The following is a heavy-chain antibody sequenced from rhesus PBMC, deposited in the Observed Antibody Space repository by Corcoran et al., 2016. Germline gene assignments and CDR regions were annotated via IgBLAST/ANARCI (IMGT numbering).Heavy chain of an antibody. J-gene: IGHJ5-1*01. CDR2: IYGNSGST. V-gene: IGHV4-160*01. Sequence: QVQLQESGPGLVKPAETLSLTCAVSGGSFRSYWWVWLRQPPGTGLKWIGSIYGNSGSTEYNPSLKSRATISRDTSKNQISLKLSSVTAADTAVYYCARDPSDYGIRFDVWGPGVLVTVSS. CDR1: GGSFRSYW. D-gene: IGHD4-29*01. CDR3: ARDPSDYGIRFDV.